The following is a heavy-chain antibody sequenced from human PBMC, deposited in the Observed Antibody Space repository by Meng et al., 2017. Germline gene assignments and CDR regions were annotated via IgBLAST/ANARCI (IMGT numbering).Heavy chain of an antibody. CDR1: GYTFTSYG. CDR3: VTSSGYSSTWGPFDY. D-gene: IGHD6-13*01. J-gene: IGHJ4*02. V-gene: IGHV1-18*01. Sequence: ASVKVSCKASGYTFTSYGISWVRQAAGQGREGMGWISAYNGNTNYAQKLQGRVTMTTDTSTSTAYMELSTLISNDTAIYYCVTSSGYSSTWGPFDYWGQGTLVTVSS. CDR2: ISAYNGNT.